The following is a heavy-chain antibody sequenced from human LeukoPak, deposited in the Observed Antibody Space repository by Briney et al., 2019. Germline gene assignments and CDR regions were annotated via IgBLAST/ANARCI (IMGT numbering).Heavy chain of an antibody. Sequence: GGSLRPSCAASGFTFNNFGMHWVRQAPAKGLEWVSFIGYEGVHKYYADSVKGRLTISKDNSKATLYLQMNSLRPEDTAVYYCAKDLHGGYSSDYWGQGTLVTVFS. CDR1: GFTFNNFG. CDR2: IGYEGVHK. CDR3: AKDLHGGYSSDY. D-gene: IGHD4-23*01. J-gene: IGHJ4*02. V-gene: IGHV3-30*02.